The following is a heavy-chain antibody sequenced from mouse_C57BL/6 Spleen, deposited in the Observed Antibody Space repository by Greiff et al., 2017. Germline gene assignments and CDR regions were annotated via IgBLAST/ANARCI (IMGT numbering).Heavy chain of an antibody. CDR2: IYPGDSDT. J-gene: IGHJ4*01. Sequence: QVQLQQSGAELVQPGASVKISCTASGYAFRSYWLNWVKQRPGKGLEWIGQIYPGDSDTNYNGKIKCKATLTADKSSSTAYMQLSSLTSEDSAVYFCARYAMDYWGQGTSVTVSS. CDR1: GYAFRSYW. CDR3: ARYAMDY. V-gene: IGHV1-80*01.